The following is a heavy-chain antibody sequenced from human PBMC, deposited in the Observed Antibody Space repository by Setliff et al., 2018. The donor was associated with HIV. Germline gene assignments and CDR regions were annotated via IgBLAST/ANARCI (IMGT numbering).Heavy chain of an antibody. CDR2: ILDGRVT. CDR3: ARPHSGRGGGSYFDP. D-gene: IGHD3-10*01. Sequence: SETLSLTCTVSGDSITRGHFYWGWIRKAPGKGLEWIGNILDGRVTFFNPSLRGRVTISVDASKNQVSLNLRSFTAADISVYHCARPHSGRGGGSYFDPWGQGILVTVSS. J-gene: IGHJ5*02. V-gene: IGHV4-39*01. CDR1: GDSITRGHFY.